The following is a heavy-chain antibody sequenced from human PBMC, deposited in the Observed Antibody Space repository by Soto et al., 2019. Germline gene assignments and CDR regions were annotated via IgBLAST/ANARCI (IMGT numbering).Heavy chain of an antibody. D-gene: IGHD3-10*01. Sequence: PGGSLSLSCAASGFTFSSYAMHWVRQAPGKGLEWVAVISYDGSNKYYADSVKGRFTISRDNSKNTLYLQMNSLRAEDTAVYYCARDREKPRRFDYWGQGTLVTVSS. V-gene: IGHV3-30-3*01. CDR3: ARDREKPRRFDY. J-gene: IGHJ4*02. CDR2: ISYDGSNK. CDR1: GFTFSSYA.